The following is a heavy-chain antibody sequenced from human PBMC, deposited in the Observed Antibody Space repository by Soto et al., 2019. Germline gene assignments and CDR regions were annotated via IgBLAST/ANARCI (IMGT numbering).Heavy chain of an antibody. CDR1: GFSFSDAW. CDR3: TTERLDP. CDR2: IKSKIDDETT. V-gene: IGHV3-15*01. Sequence: GGSLRLCCAASGFSFSDAWLSWVRQSPGKGLEWVGRIKSKIDDETTDYAAAVKGRFTISRDDSKDTVFLHLTSLKTEDTAMYFCTTERLDPWGQGTLVTVSS. J-gene: IGHJ5*02.